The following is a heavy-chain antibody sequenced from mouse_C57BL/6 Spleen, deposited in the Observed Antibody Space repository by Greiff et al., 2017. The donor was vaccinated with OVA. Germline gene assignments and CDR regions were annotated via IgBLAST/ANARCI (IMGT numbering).Heavy chain of an antibody. CDR3: ARMELTGTLDY. V-gene: IGHV1-82*01. Sequence: VQLQESGPELVKPGASVKISCKASGYAFSSSWMNWVKQRPGKGLEWIGRIYPGDGDTNYNGKFKGKATLTADKSSSTAYMQLSSLTSEDSAVYFCARMELTGTLDYWGQGTTLTVSS. J-gene: IGHJ2*01. CDR2: IYPGDGDT. D-gene: IGHD4-1*01. CDR1: GYAFSSSW.